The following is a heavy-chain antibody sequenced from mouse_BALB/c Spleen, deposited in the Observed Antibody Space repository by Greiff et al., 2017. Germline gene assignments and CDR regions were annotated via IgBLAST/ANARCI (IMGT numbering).Heavy chain of an antibody. J-gene: IGHJ2*01. CDR3: TRWDTTVV. Sequence: QVQLQQSGAELVKPGASVKLSCKASGYTFTSYYMYWVKQRPGQGLEWIGGINPSNGGTNFNEKFKSKATLTVDKSSSTAYMQLSSLTSEDSAVYYCTRWDTTVVWGQGTTLTVSS. CDR2: INPSNGGT. CDR1: GYTFTSYY. V-gene: IGHV1S81*02. D-gene: IGHD1-1*01.